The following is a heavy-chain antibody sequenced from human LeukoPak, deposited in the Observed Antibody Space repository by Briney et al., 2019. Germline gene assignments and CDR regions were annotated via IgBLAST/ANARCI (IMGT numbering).Heavy chain of an antibody. CDR1: GFTFSSYS. CDR3: ARVYSSGYDAFDI. CDR2: ISSSSSYI. V-gene: IGHV3-21*01. J-gene: IGHJ3*02. D-gene: IGHD6-19*01. Sequence: GGSLRLSCAASGFTFSSYSMNWVRQAPGKGLEWVSSISSSSSYIYYADSVRGRFTISRDNAKNSLYLQMNSLRAEDTAVYYCARVYSSGYDAFDIWGQGTMVTVSS.